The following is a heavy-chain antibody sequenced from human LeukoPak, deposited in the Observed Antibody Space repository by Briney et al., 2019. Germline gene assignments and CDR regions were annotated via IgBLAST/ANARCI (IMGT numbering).Heavy chain of an antibody. CDR3: ANNYYGSGSPWYFDL. Sequence: PSETLSLTCTVSGGSISSYYWSWIRQPPGKGLEWIGYIYYSGSTNYNPSLKSRVTISVDTSKNQFSLKLSSVTAADTAVYYCANNYYGSGSPWYFDLWGRGTLVTVSS. CDR2: IYYSGST. D-gene: IGHD3-10*01. CDR1: GGSISSYY. V-gene: IGHV4-59*08. J-gene: IGHJ2*01.